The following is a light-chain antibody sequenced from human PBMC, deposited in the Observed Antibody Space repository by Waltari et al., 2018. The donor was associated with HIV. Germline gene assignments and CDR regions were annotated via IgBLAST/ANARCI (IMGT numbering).Light chain of an antibody. CDR2: AAS. J-gene: IGKJ5*01. Sequence: DIQLPQSPSFLSASVAASVTITCRASQGISSYLAWYQQKPGKAPKLLIYAASTLQSGVPSRFSGSGSGTEFTLTISSLQPEDFATYYCQQLNSYPPDTFGQGTRLEIK. CDR1: QGISSY. CDR3: QQLNSYPPDT. V-gene: IGKV1-9*01.